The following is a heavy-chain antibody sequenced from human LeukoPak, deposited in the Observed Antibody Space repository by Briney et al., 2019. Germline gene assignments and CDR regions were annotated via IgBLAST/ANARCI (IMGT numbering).Heavy chain of an antibody. CDR1: GFTFDDYG. V-gene: IGHV3-53*01. CDR2: IYSGGST. J-gene: IGHJ3*02. D-gene: IGHD4/OR15-4a*01. CDR3: ARLTMVLAFDI. Sequence: PGGSLRLSCAASGFTFDDYGMSWVRQAPGKGLEWVSVIYSGGSTYYADSVKGRFTISRDNSKNTLYLQMNSLRAEDTAVYYCARLTMVLAFDIWGQGTMVTVSS.